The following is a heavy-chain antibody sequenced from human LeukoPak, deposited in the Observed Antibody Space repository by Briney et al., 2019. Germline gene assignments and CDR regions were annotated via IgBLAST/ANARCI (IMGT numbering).Heavy chain of an antibody. Sequence: GESLKISCKGSGYSFTRYWIGWVRQMPGKGLEWMGSIHPGDSVTRYSPSFQGQVTISADKSIRTAYLQWSSLKASDTAVYYCVRRNYGSSIRWFDPWGQGTLVTVSS. CDR3: VRRNYGSSIRWFDP. V-gene: IGHV5-51*01. CDR2: IHPGDSVT. D-gene: IGHD3-10*01. CDR1: GYSFTRYW. J-gene: IGHJ5*02.